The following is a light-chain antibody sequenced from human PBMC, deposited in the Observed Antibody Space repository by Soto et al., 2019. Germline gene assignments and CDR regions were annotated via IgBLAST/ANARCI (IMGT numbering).Light chain of an antibody. Sequence: DIKLTQSPSTLSASVGDRVTISCRASQSISRWLACYQQKPGKAPNLLIYDASSLQSGVPSRFSGIGSGTEFTLTISRMQPNDFAIYYCQQYNSHWTFGQGTRVDI. CDR2: DAS. CDR1: QSISRW. J-gene: IGKJ1*01. CDR3: QQYNSHWT. V-gene: IGKV1-5*01.